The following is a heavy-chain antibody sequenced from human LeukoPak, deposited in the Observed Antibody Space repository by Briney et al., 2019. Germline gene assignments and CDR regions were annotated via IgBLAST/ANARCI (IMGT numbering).Heavy chain of an antibody. J-gene: IGHJ6*03. V-gene: IGHV4-38-2*02. CDR1: GYSISSGYY. CDR2: IYYSGST. CDR3: ARRSIAAAGIGYYYYYMDV. D-gene: IGHD6-13*01. Sequence: PSETLSLTCTVSGYSISSGYYWGWIRQPPGKGLEWIGSIYYSGSTYYNPSLKSRVTISVDTSKNQFSLKLSSVTAADTAVYYCARRSIAAAGIGYYYYYMDVWGKGTTVTVSS.